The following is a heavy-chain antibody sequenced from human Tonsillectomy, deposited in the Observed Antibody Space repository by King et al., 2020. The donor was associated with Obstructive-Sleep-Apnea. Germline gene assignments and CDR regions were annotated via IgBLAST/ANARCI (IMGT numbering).Heavy chain of an antibody. CDR3: AIAMFTGSYLGDFYYYGMDV. V-gene: IGHV3-23*04. CDR2: ISESDDNT. Sequence: VQLVESGGGLVQPGGSLRLSCAASGFTFSNYALSWVRQAPGKGLEWVSTISESDDNTYYADSVKGRFTISRDNAKNTLYLRMNSLRAGDTAVYYCAIAMFTGSYLGDFYYYGMDVWGQGTTVTVSS. J-gene: IGHJ6*02. CDR1: GFTFSNYA. D-gene: IGHD1-26*01.